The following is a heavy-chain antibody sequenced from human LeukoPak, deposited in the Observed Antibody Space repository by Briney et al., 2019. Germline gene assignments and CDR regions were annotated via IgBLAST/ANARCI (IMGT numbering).Heavy chain of an antibody. D-gene: IGHD3-10*01. J-gene: IGHJ4*02. CDR3: ARDSPYGPFDN. V-gene: IGHV3-21*01. Sequence: GGSLRLSCAASGFTFSTYIMNWVRQAPGKGLGWVSSISSSSTYIYYADSVKGRFTISRDNAKSSLYLQMNSLRAEDTAIYYCARDSPYGPFDNWGQGTLVTVSS. CDR1: GFTFSTYI. CDR2: ISSSSTYI.